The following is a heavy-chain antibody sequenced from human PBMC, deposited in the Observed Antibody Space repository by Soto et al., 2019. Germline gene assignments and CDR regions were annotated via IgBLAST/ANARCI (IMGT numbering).Heavy chain of an antibody. CDR2: TFYRSKWYN. J-gene: IGHJ1*01. D-gene: IGHD3-9*01. Sequence: PSQTLSLTCAISGDSVSSTSAAWNWIRQSPSRGLEWLGRTFYRSKWYNDYAVSVRSRILINPDTSKNQYSLHLNSVTPEDTAVYDRARDESLVAASFQQWGQGTQVTVSS. V-gene: IGHV6-1*01. CDR3: ARDESLVAASFQQ. CDR1: GDSVSSTSAA.